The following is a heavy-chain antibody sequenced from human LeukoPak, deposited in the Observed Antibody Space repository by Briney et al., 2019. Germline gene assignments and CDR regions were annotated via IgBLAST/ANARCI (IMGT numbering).Heavy chain of an antibody. D-gene: IGHD3-9*01. CDR3: ARHTYYDILTPWFDP. J-gene: IGHJ5*02. Sequence: SETLSLTCTVSGGSISSYYWSWIRQPPGKGLEWIGYIYYSGSTNYNPSLKSRVTISVDTSKNQFSLKLSSVTAADTAVYYCARHTYYDILTPWFDPWGQGTLVTVSS. CDR2: IYYSGST. CDR1: GGSISSYY. V-gene: IGHV4-59*08.